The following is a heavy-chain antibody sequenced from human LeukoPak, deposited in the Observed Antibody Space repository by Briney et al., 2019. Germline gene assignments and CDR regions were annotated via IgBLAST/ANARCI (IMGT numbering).Heavy chain of an antibody. J-gene: IGHJ4*02. CDR2: IYYTGNT. Sequence: PSETLSLTCSVSGGSISSGNYQWNWIRQHPGKGLEWIGYIYYTGNTYYNPSLKSRVSISEDTSKNQFSLDLTSVTAADTAVYYCARGDCGPYYFDRWGPGTLVTVSS. CDR3: ARGDCGPYYFDR. D-gene: IGHD2-21*02. V-gene: IGHV4-31*03. CDR1: GGSISSGNYQ.